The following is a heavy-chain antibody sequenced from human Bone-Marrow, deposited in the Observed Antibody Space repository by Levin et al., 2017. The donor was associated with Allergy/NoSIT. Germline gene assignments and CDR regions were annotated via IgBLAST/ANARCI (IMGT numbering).Heavy chain of an antibody. V-gene: IGHV1-2*02. CDR3: ARDPDYYDRAFDI. J-gene: IGHJ3*02. CDR1: GYTFTDYY. D-gene: IGHD3-22*01. CDR2: INPNSGGT. Sequence: ASVKVSCKASGYTFTDYYMNWVRQAPGQGLEWMGWINPNSGGTNYAQKFQGRVTMTRDTSISTAYMELSGLRSDDTAAYYCARDPDYYDRAFDIWGQGTMVTVSS.